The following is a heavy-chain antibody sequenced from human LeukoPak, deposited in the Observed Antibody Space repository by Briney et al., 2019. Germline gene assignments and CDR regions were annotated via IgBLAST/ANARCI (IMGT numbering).Heavy chain of an antibody. Sequence: PSETLSLTCSVSGGSISSSYWSWIRQPAGKGLEWIGRIYTSGSTNHNPSLKSRVTMSVDTSKNQFSLKLSSVTAADTAVYYCARDTAAAGSLTFDYWGQGTLVTVSS. V-gene: IGHV4-4*07. CDR3: ARDTAAAGSLTFDY. D-gene: IGHD6-13*01. CDR1: GGSISSSY. CDR2: IYTSGST. J-gene: IGHJ4*02.